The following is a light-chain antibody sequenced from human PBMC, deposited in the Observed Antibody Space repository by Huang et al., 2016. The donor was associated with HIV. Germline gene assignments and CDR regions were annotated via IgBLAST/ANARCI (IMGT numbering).Light chain of an antibody. J-gene: IGKJ1*01. CDR3: QQYNTGPRT. V-gene: IGKV3-15*01. CDR2: GSS. Sequence: ENLMTQSPSTLSVSPGESATLSCRASQSVFKNLAWYQQKPGQAPKLLIFGSSTRAAGIPASFSGSGSVTDFTLTISSLQSEDFAVYYCQQYNTGPRTFGQGTKVEV. CDR1: QSVFKN.